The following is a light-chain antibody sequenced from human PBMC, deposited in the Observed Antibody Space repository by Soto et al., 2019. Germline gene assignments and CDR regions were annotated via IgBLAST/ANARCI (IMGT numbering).Light chain of an antibody. Sequence: QSALTQPPSASGSPGQSVTISCTGTSSDVGGYKYVSWYQQHPGKAPKLMIFEVNKRPSGVPDRFSGSKSGNTASLTVSGLQAEDEADYYWTSYAGSSTLGVFGAGTKLTVL. CDR3: TSYAGSSTLGV. V-gene: IGLV2-8*01. CDR1: SSDVGGYKY. CDR2: EVN. J-gene: IGLJ1*01.